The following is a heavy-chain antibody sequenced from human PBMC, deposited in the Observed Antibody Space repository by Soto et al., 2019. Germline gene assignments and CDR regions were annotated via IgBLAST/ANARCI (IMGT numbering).Heavy chain of an antibody. D-gene: IGHD6-19*01. CDR1: GGTFSSYT. J-gene: IGHJ6*02. CDR2: IIPILGIA. V-gene: IGHV1-69*02. CDR3: ARSPASIAVAGTGPMDV. Sequence: QVQLVQSGAEVKKPGSSVKVSCKASGGTFSSYTISWVRQAPGQGLEWMGRIIPILGIANYAQKFQGRVTITAEKSTSTAYMELSSLRSEDTAVYYCARSPASIAVAGTGPMDVWGQGTTVTVSS.